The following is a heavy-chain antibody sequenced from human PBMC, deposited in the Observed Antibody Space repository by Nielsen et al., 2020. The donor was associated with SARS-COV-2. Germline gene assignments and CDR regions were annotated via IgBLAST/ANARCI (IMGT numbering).Heavy chain of an antibody. D-gene: IGHD2-15*01. CDR1: GFTVSSNY. CDR2: IYSGGST. Sequence: GESLKISCVASGFTVSSNYMSWVRQAPGKGLEWVSVIYSGGSTYYADSVKGRFTISRDNSKNTVYLQMNSLRAEDTAVYYCARDVGRSVDVWGNGTTVTVSS. CDR3: ARDVGRSVDV. J-gene: IGHJ6*03. V-gene: IGHV3-66*01.